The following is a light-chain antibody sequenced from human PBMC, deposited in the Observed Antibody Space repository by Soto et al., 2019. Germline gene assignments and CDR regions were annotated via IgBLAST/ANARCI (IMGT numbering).Light chain of an antibody. CDR3: QRYGSSPLT. J-gene: IGKJ4*01. CDR2: GAS. V-gene: IGKV3-20*01. CDR1: QSVSSSY. Sequence: EIVLTQSPGTLSLSPGERATLSCRASQSVSSSYLAWYQQKPGQAPRLLIYGASSRATGIPDRFSGGGSGTDVTHPMSRLEPEDFAVYYCQRYGSSPLTFGGGTKVEIK.